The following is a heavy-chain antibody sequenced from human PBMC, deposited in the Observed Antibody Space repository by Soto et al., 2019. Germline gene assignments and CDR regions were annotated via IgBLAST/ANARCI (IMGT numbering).Heavy chain of an antibody. Sequence: ASVKVSCKASGYTFTSYGISWVRQAPGQGLEWMGWISAYNGNINNAQKLQGRVTMTTDTSTTTAYMELRSLRSDDTAVDYCARSSGYDFWSGYYTGYYYYGMDVWGQGTTVTVSS. D-gene: IGHD3-3*01. J-gene: IGHJ6*02. CDR3: ARSSGYDFWSGYYTGYYYYGMDV. V-gene: IGHV1-18*04. CDR2: ISAYNGNI. CDR1: GYTFTSYG.